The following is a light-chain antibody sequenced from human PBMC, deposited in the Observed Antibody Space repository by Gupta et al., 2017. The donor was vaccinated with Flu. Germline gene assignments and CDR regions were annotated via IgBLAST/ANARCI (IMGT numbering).Light chain of an antibody. Sequence: PGTFSVSAGERAALACWASQFINNSLAWYHQKPGERPRLLIYRASARATGIPPRFSGRGSGTQFTLTISSLQSEDFAIYYCQQYNNWVVTFGQGTPLDIK. CDR2: RAS. CDR3: QQYNNWVVT. J-gene: IGKJ5*01. CDR1: QFINNS. V-gene: IGKV3-15*01.